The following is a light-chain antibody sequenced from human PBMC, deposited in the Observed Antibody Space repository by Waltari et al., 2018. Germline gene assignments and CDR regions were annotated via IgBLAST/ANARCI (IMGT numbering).Light chain of an antibody. CDR3: QQYGSSPLYT. CDR1: QNISSTY. Sequence: ETVLTQSPATPSSSPGERATLSCRASQNISSTYVAWYQQQTGQAPRLLIYGTSSRATGIPNRCSGGGSGTDFTLTISRLEPEDFAVYYCQQYGSSPLYTFGQGTKLEIK. V-gene: IGKV3-20*01. J-gene: IGKJ2*01. CDR2: GTS.